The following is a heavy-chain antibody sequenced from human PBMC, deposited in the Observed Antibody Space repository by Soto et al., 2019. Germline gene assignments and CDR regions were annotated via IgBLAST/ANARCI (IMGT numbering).Heavy chain of an antibody. Sequence: ASVKVSCKASGYTFTSYGISWVRQAPGQGLEWMGWINPSGGSTSYAQKFQGRVTMTRDTSTSTVYMELSSLRSEDTAVYYCARGAGGYYGSGSYNNYYYMDVWGKGTTVTVSS. CDR2: INPSGGST. V-gene: IGHV1-46*03. CDR3: ARGAGGYYGSGSYNNYYYMDV. D-gene: IGHD3-10*01. CDR1: GYTFTSYG. J-gene: IGHJ6*03.